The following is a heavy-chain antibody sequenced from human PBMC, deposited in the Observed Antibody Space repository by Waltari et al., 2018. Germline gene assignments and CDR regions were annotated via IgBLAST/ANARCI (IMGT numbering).Heavy chain of an antibody. Sequence: EVQLVESGGGLVQPGGSLRLSCAASGFTFSNYWMNWVRQAPGKGREWVANRKQDGSEKKYVDSVKGRFTISRDNAKNSLYLQMSSLRAEDTALYYCARITRNSPPDYWGQGTLVTVSS. J-gene: IGHJ4*02. CDR2: RKQDGSEK. CDR1: GFTFSNYW. V-gene: IGHV3-7*04. D-gene: IGHD1-20*01. CDR3: ARITRNSPPDY.